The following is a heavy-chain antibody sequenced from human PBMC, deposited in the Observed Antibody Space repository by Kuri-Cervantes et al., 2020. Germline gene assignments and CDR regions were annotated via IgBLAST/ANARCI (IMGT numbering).Heavy chain of an antibody. CDR1: GYTFTSYG. CDR3: ARGGVVVIAFEGWFDP. V-gene: IGHV1-18*01. D-gene: IGHD2-21*01. Sequence: ASVKVSCKASGYTFTSYGISWVRQAPGQGLEWMGWISAYNGNTNYAQKLQGRVTMTTDTSTSTVYMELSSLRSEDTAVYYCARGGVVVIAFEGWFDPWGQGTLVTVSS. CDR2: ISAYNGNT. J-gene: IGHJ5*02.